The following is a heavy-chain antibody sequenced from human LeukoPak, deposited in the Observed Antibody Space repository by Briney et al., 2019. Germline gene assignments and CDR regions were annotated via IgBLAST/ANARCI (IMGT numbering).Heavy chain of an antibody. Sequence: GGSLRLSCAASGFTFSSYAMSWVRQAPGKGLEWVSAISGSGGSTYYADSVKGRFTISRDNSKNTLYLQMNSLRAEDTAVYYCAKSIWDDSSGYGSRDNWFDPWGQRTLVTVSS. CDR3: AKSIWDDSSGYGSRDNWFDP. CDR2: ISGSGGST. D-gene: IGHD3-22*01. CDR1: GFTFSSYA. V-gene: IGHV3-23*01. J-gene: IGHJ5*02.